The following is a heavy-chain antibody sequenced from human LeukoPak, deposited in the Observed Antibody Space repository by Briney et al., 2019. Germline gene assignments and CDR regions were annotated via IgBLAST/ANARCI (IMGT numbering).Heavy chain of an antibody. Sequence: SETLSLTCAVYGGSFSGYYWSWIRQPPGKGLEWIGEINHSGSTNYNPSLKSRVTISVDTSKNQFSLKLSSVTAADTAVYYCARVEKYCSSTSCYTLPYYYYGMDVWGQGTTVTVSS. CDR2: INHSGST. V-gene: IGHV4-34*01. CDR1: GGSFSGYY. J-gene: IGHJ6*02. CDR3: ARVEKYCSSTSCYTLPYYYYGMDV. D-gene: IGHD2-2*02.